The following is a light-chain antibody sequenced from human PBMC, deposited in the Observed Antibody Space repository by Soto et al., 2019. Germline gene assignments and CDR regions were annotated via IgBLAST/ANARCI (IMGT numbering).Light chain of an antibody. CDR2: LGS. J-gene: IGKJ1*01. CDR3: MQALQTRT. CDR1: QSLLHSNGYNY. V-gene: IGKV2-28*01. Sequence: DIVMTDSPLSLPVTPGEPASISCRSSQSLLHSNGYNYLDWYLQKPGQSPQLLIYLGSYRASGVPDRFSGSGSGTDFTLKISRVEAEDVGVYYCMQALQTRTFGQGTKVDIK.